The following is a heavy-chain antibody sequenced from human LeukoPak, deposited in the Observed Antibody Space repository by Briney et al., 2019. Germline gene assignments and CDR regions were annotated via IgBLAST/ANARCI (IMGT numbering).Heavy chain of an antibody. D-gene: IGHD6-6*01. CDR3: ARGSYSSSSDAFDI. CDR1: GFTFSSYC. V-gene: IGHV3-7*01. Sequence: GGSLRLSCAASGFTFSSYCMSWVRQAPGKGLEWVANINQDGSEKYYVDSVKGRFTISRDNAKNSLYLQMNSLRAEDTAVYYCARGSYSSSSDAFDIWGQGTMVTVSS. CDR2: INQDGSEK. J-gene: IGHJ3*02.